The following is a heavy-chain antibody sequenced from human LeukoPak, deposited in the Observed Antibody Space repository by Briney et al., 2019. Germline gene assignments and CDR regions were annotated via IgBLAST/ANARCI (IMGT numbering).Heavy chain of an antibody. Sequence: GASVKVSCKASGYTFTGYYMHWVRQAPGQGLEWMGWINPNSGGANYAQKFQGRVTMTRDTSISTAYMELSRLRSDDTAVYYCARDLYYDFWNYYYMDVWGKGTTVTVSS. J-gene: IGHJ6*03. CDR1: GYTFTGYY. CDR3: ARDLYYDFWNYYYMDV. CDR2: INPNSGGA. D-gene: IGHD3-3*01. V-gene: IGHV1-2*02.